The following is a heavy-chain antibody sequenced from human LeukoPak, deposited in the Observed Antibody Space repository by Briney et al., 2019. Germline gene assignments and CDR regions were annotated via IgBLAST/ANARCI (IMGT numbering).Heavy chain of an antibody. Sequence: GGSLRLSCAASGFTFSNAWMNWVRQAPGKGLEWVGRIKSKTDGGTTDYAAPLKGRFTISSDDSKHTLYLQVNSLKTEDTAVYYCTTGNWGSFSYWGQGTLVTVSS. J-gene: IGHJ4*02. CDR3: TTGNWGSFSY. CDR2: IKSKTDGGTT. CDR1: GFTFSNAW. V-gene: IGHV3-15*01. D-gene: IGHD7-27*01.